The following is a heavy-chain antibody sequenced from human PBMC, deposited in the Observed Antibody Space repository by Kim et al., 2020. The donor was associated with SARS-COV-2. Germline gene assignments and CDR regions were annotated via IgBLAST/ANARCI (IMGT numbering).Heavy chain of an antibody. Sequence: ASVKVSCKASGYTFTSYAMTWVRQAPGQGLEWMGWINTNTGNTTYAQGFTGRFFFSLDTSVSTAYLQISSLKAEDTAVYYCARDPYSYGLNWFDPWGQGTLVTVSS. CDR2: INTNTGNT. V-gene: IGHV7-4-1*02. CDR1: GYTFTSYA. CDR3: ARDPYSYGLNWFDP. J-gene: IGHJ5*02. D-gene: IGHD5-18*01.